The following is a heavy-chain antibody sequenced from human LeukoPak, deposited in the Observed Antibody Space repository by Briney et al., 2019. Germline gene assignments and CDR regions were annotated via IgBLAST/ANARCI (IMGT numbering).Heavy chain of an antibody. V-gene: IGHV4-4*02. CDR3: ATNYYYDSSGYYSGAFDI. J-gene: IGHJ3*02. Sequence: SETLSLTCAVSGGSISSSNWWSWVRQPPGKGLEWIGEIYHSGSTNYNPSLKSRVTISVDKSKNQFSLKLSSVTAADTAVYYCATNYYYDSSGYYSGAFDIWGQGTMVTVSS. CDR2: IYHSGST. CDR1: GGSISSSNW. D-gene: IGHD3-22*01.